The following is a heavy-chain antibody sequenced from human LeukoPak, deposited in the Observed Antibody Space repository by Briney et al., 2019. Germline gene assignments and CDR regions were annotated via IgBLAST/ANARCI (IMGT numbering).Heavy chain of an antibody. D-gene: IGHD1-26*01. V-gene: IGHV3-48*03. CDR3: ATYLRNTVAGYYYFES. CDR2: ISSSGSTI. Sequence: GGALRLSCAASGFTFSSYEMNWVRQAPGKGLEWVSYISSSGSTIYYADSVKGRFTISRDNAKNSVYLEMSSLTVEDTAVYYCATYLRNTVAGYYYFESWGQGTLVTVSS. CDR1: GFTFSSYE. J-gene: IGHJ4*02.